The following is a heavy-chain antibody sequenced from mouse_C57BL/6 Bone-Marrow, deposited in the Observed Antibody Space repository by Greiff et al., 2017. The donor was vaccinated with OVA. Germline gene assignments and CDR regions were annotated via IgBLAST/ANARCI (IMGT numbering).Heavy chain of an antibody. CDR3: ARWTTVHYAMDY. V-gene: IGHV1-53*01. CDR2: INPSNGGT. Sequence: QVHVKQPGTELVKPGASVKLSCKASGYTFTSYWMHWVKQRPGQGLEWIGNINPSNGGTNYNEKFKSKATLTVDKSSSTAYMQLSSLTSEDSAVYYCARWTTVHYAMDYWGQGTSVTVSS. J-gene: IGHJ4*01. D-gene: IGHD1-1*01. CDR1: GYTFTSYW.